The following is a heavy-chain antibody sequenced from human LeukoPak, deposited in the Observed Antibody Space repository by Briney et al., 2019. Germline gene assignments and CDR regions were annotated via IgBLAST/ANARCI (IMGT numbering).Heavy chain of an antibody. D-gene: IGHD3-10*01. CDR2: ISSSSSYI. V-gene: IGHV3-21*01. CDR1: EFTFSSYS. J-gene: IGHJ6*02. Sequence: GGSLRLSCAASEFTFSSYSMNWVRQAPGKGLEWASSISSSSSYIYYADSVKGRFTISRDNAKNSLYLQMNSLRAEDTAVYYCARVTFGSRWVRGVIGYGMDVWGQGTTVTVSS. CDR3: ARVTFGSRWVRGVIGYGMDV.